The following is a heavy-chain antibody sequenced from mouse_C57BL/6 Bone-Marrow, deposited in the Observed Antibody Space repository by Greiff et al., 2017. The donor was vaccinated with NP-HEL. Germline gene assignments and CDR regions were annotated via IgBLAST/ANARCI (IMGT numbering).Heavy chain of an antibody. V-gene: IGHV1-81*01. CDR1: GYTFTSYG. CDR2: IYPRSGNT. D-gene: IGHD2-4*01. J-gene: IGHJ3*01. Sequence: VQLQQSGAELARPGASVKLSCKASGYTFTSYGISWVKQRTGQGLEWIGEIYPRSGNTYYNEKFKGKATLTADKSSSTAYMELRSLTSEDSAVYFCARGDDYDRAYWGQGTLVTVSA. CDR3: ARGDDYDRAY.